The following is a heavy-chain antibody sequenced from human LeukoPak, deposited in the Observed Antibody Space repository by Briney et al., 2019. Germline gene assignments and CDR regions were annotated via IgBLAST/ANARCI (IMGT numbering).Heavy chain of an antibody. CDR3: ARGFRGPNFDY. CDR2: IYYSGST. V-gene: IGHV4-59*08. J-gene: IGHJ4*02. CDR1: GGSISSYY. D-gene: IGHD3-3*01. Sequence: SETLSLTCTVSGGSISSYYWSWIRQPSGKGLEWIGYIYYSGSTNYNPSLKSRVTISVDTSKNQFSLKLSSVTAADTAVYYCARGFRGPNFDYWGQGTLVTVSS.